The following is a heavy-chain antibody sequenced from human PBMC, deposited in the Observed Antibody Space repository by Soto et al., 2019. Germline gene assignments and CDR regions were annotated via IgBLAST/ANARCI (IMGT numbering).Heavy chain of an antibody. Sequence: QVQLQESGPGLVKPSETLSLTCTVSGGSVSSGSYYWSWIRQPPGKGLEWIGYIYYSGSTNYNPSLKSRVTISVDTSKNQFSLKLSSVTAADTAVYYCARIYSYAPEEPDYWGQGTLVTVSS. CDR2: IYYSGST. D-gene: IGHD5-18*01. CDR3: ARIYSYAPEEPDY. V-gene: IGHV4-61*01. J-gene: IGHJ4*02. CDR1: GGSVSSGSYY.